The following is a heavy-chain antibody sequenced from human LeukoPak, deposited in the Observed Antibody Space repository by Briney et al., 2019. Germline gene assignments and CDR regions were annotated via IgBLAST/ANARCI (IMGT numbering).Heavy chain of an antibody. CDR2: IIPIFGTA. CDR1: GGTFSSYA. Sequence: SVKVSCKASGGTFSSYAISWVRQAPGQGLEWMGGIIPIFGTANYAQKFQGRVTITADESTSTAYMELSSLRSEDTAVYYCARVPPTTVTTDYYYYYMDVWGKGTTVTVSS. V-gene: IGHV1-69*01. CDR3: ARVPPTTVTTDYYYYYMDV. D-gene: IGHD4-17*01. J-gene: IGHJ6*03.